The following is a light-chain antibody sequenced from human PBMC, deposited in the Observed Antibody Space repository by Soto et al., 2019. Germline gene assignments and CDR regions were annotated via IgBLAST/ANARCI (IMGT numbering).Light chain of an antibody. V-gene: IGKV3-11*01. J-gene: IGKJ4*01. Sequence: EIGLTKPPATLTLPPGERATLSCGASQSVSGYLAWYQQKPGQAPSLLIYDESTRATGIPARFSGSGSGTDFTLTISSLEPEDFAVYYCQQRSNWPPTFGGGTKVEIK. CDR3: QQRSNWPPT. CDR2: DES. CDR1: QSVSGY.